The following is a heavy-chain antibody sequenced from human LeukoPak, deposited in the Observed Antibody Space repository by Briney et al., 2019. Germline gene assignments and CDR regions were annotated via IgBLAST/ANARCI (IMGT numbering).Heavy chain of an antibody. CDR1: GFTFSSYS. D-gene: IGHD1-26*01. CDR3: AREGNQWDLGRPFDY. Sequence: GGSLRLSCAASGFTFSSYSMNWVRQAPGQGLEWVSSMTGSSSHIYYADSVKGRFTISRDNAKNSLYLQMNSLRAEDTAIYFCAREGNQWDLGRPFDYWGQGTLVTVSS. V-gene: IGHV3-21*01. J-gene: IGHJ4*02. CDR2: MTGSSSHI.